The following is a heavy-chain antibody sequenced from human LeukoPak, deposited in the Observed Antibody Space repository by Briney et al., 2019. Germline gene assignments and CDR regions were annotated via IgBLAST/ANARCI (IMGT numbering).Heavy chain of an antibody. CDR3: ARAAAAVSHDAFDI. V-gene: IGHV4-39*07. CDR2: IYYSGST. J-gene: IGHJ3*02. CDR1: GGSISSSSYH. Sequence: SETLSLTCTVSGGSISSSSYHWGWIRQPPGKGLEWIGSIYYSGSTYYNPSLKSRVTISVDTSKNQFSLKLSSVTAEDTALYYCARAAAAVSHDAFDIWGQGTMVTVSS. D-gene: IGHD6-13*01.